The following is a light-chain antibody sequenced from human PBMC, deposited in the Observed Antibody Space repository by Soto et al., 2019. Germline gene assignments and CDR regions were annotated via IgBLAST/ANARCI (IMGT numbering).Light chain of an antibody. V-gene: IGLV2-14*01. J-gene: IGLJ1*01. CDR1: SSDVGGYNY. CDR3: SSHTSSNTRV. Sequence: QSALTQPASVSGSPGQSITISCTGTSSDVGGYNYVSWYQQHPGKAPQLMIYEVSNRPSGVSYRFSGSKSGNTASLTISGLQAEDEADYYCSSHTSSNTRVFGTGTKLTVL. CDR2: EVS.